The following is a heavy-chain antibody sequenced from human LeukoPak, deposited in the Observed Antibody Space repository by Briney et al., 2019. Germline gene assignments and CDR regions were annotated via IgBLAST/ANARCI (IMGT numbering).Heavy chain of an antibody. CDR3: ARGSWYTYYFDY. D-gene: IGHD6-13*01. J-gene: IGHJ4*02. CDR2: MYSGGGIT. CDR1: GFPVSSKY. Sequence: GGSLRLSCAASGFPVSSKYMSWVRQAPGKGLEWVSVMYSGGGITYYADTVKGRFAISSDNSKNTLYLQMNSLRAEDTAVYYCARGSWYTYYFDYWGQGTLVTVSS. V-gene: IGHV3-66*01.